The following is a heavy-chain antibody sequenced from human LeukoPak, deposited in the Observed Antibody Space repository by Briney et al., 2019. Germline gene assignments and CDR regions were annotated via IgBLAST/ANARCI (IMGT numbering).Heavy chain of an antibody. CDR1: GGSFSGYY. CDR2: INHSGST. Sequence: PSETLSLTCAVYGGSFSGYYWSWIRQPPGKGLEWIGEINHSGSTNYNPSLKSRVTISVDTSKNQFSLKLSSVTAADTAVYYCARLGQYYDFWSGYYDYGMDVWGQGTTVTVSS. V-gene: IGHV4-34*01. CDR3: ARLGQYYDFWSGYYDYGMDV. J-gene: IGHJ6*02. D-gene: IGHD3-3*01.